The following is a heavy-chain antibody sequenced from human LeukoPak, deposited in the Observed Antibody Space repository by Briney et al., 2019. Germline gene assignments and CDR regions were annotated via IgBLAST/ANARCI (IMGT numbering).Heavy chain of an antibody. CDR3: ARDRRYGGNSVLDY. D-gene: IGHD4-23*01. J-gene: IGHJ4*02. V-gene: IGHV3-11*01. Sequence: GGSLRLSCAASGFTFSDYYISWIRQAPGKGLEWVSYISSSGSTIYYADSVKGRFTISRDNAKNSLYLQMNSLRAEDTAVYYCARDRRYGGNSVLDYWGQGTLVTVSS. CDR2: ISSSGSTI. CDR1: GFTFSDYY.